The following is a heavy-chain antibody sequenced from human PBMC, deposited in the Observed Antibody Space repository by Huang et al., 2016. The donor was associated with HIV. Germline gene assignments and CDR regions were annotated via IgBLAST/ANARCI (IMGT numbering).Heavy chain of an antibody. CDR3: TTESESSGWTMDHDAFDI. CDR2: IKSNTDGGTT. V-gene: IGHV3-15*01. CDR1: GFTFSNAW. Sequence: EVQLVESGGGLVKPGGSLRLSCAASGFTFSNAWMSWVRQAPGKGLEWGGRIKSNTDGGTTDYAAPVKGRFTISRDYSKNTLYLQMNSLKTEDTAVYYCTTESESSGWTMDHDAFDIWGQGTMVTVSS. D-gene: IGHD6-19*01. J-gene: IGHJ3*02.